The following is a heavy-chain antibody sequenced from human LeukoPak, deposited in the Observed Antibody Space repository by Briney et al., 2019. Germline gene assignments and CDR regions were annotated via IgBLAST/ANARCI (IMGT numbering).Heavy chain of an antibody. CDR2: FSAGAGST. CDR1: GFTFSSYG. J-gene: IGHJ4*02. V-gene: IGHV3-23*01. Sequence: GGSLRLSCAASGFTFSSYGMTWVRQAPGKGLEWASDFSAGAGSTYYADSVKGRFTISRDNSKNTLYLQMNSLRAEDTAVYYCARVQWELRGVGSYFEYWGQGALVTVSS. CDR3: ARVQWELRGVGSYFEY. D-gene: IGHD1-26*01.